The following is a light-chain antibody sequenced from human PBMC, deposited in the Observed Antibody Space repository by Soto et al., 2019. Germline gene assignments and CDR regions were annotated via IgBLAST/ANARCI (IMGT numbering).Light chain of an antibody. CDR2: DAS. J-gene: IGKJ1*01. V-gene: IGKV1-5*01. CDR3: QQYSTYST. Sequence: DIQMTQSPSTLSASLGDRVTITCRASQSITSWLAWYQQKPGKAPKVLIYDASILESGVPSIFSGSGSGTEFTLTISSLPPDNFATYYCQQYSTYSTFGQGTKVDIK. CDR1: QSITSW.